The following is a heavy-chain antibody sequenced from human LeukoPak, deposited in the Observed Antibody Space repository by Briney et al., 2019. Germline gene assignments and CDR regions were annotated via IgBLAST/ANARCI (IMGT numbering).Heavy chain of an antibody. CDR3: ARAGRWLQFFDY. CDR1: GGSFSGYY. V-gene: IGHV4-34*01. CDR2: INHSGST. Sequence: SETLSLTCAVYGGSFSGYYWSWIRQPPGKGLEWIGEINHSGSTNYNPSLKSRVTISVDTPKNQFSLKLSSVTAADTAVYYCARAGRWLQFFDYWGQGTLVTVSS. D-gene: IGHD5-24*01. J-gene: IGHJ4*02.